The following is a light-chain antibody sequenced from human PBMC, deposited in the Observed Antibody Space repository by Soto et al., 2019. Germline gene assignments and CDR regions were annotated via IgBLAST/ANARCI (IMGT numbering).Light chain of an antibody. Sequence: QAVVTQPPSVSGAPGQRVTISCTGSSSNIGAGYDVHWYQQRPGTAPKLLIFGNINRPSGVPDRFSGSKSGTSASLAITGLQAEDEGDYYCSSYAGSNDLVFGGGTQLTVL. J-gene: IGLJ2*01. CDR1: SSNIGAGYD. CDR2: GNI. V-gene: IGLV1-40*01. CDR3: SSYAGSNDLV.